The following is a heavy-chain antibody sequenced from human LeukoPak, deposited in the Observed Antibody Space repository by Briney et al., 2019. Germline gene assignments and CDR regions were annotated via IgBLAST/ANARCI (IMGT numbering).Heavy chain of an antibody. CDR2: ISYDGSNK. J-gene: IGHJ6*02. D-gene: IGHD3-3*01. Sequence: GGSLRLSCAASGFTFSSYAMHWVRRAPGKGLEWVAVISYDGSNKYYADSVKGRFTISRDNSKNTLYLQMNSLRAEDTAVYYCARGEKPFLDYYYGMDVWGQGTTVTVSS. CDR1: GFTFSSYA. CDR3: ARGEKPFLDYYYGMDV. V-gene: IGHV3-30-3*01.